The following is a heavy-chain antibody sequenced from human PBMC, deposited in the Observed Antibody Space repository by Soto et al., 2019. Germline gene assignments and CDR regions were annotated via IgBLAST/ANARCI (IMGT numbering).Heavy chain of an antibody. CDR2: ISYDGSNK. Sequence: QVQLVESGGGVVQPGRSLRLSCAASGFTFSSYGMHWVRQAPGKGLEWVAVISYDGSNKYYADSVKGRFTISRDNSKNTLYLQMNSLRSEDTALYFCALIVVVVAASTPMDVWGKGTTVTVSS. D-gene: IGHD2-15*01. V-gene: IGHV3-30*03. CDR1: GFTFSSYG. CDR3: ALIVVVVAASTPMDV. J-gene: IGHJ6*03.